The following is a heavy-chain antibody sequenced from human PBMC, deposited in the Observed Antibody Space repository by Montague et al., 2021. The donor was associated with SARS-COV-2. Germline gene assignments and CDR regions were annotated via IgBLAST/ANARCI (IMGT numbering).Heavy chain of an antibody. D-gene: IGHD2-21*02. J-gene: IGHJ6*02. Sequence: SETLSLTCTVSGVVELRRRSEEHTSELQSHHDLVCRLLLEKKKSTYYNPSLRSRVTISVDTSKNQFSLKLSSVTAADTAVYYCASPIVVLTAPNYYGMDVWGQGTTVTVSS. CDR1: GVVELRRRSE. V-gene: IGHV4-39*01. CDR3: ASPIVVLTAPNYYGMDV. CDR2: LEKKKST.